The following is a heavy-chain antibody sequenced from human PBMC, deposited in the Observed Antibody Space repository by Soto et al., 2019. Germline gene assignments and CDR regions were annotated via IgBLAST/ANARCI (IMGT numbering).Heavy chain of an antibody. D-gene: IGHD3-10*01. CDR3: AKDPASGFAMENYFDY. CDR2: ISGSRTST. J-gene: IGHJ4*02. V-gene: IGHV3-23*01. Sequence: EVQLSGSGGGLVQPGGSLRLSCAASGFTFSSYAMRWVRQAPGKGLECVSAISGSRTSTYYADSVKGRFTISRDNSQNTLYLQMNSLRAEDTAVYYCAKDPASGFAMENYFDYWGQGTLVTVS. CDR1: GFTFSSYA.